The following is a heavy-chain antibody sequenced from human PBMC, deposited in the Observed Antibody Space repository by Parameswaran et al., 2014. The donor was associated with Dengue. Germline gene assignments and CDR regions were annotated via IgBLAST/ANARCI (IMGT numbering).Heavy chain of an antibody. CDR2: VNAGNGDT. V-gene: IGHV1-3*01. D-gene: IGHD6-19*01. CDR3: ARVSGYGSGWGYWYFDL. Sequence: WVRQAPGQGLEWMGWVNAGNGDTKYSQKFQGRVTITRDTSASTANMELSSLRSEDTAVYYCARVSGYGSGWGYWYFDLWGRGTLVTVSS. J-gene: IGHJ2*01.